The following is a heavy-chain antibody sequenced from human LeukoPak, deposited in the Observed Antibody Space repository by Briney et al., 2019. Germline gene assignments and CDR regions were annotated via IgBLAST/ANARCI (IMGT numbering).Heavy chain of an antibody. CDR1: GGSIRSYY. D-gene: IGHD5-18*01. Sequence: PSETLSLTCTVSGGSIRSYYWSWIRQPPGKGLEWIGHIIISGNTDYNPAFESQVTISLDTSKNQFSLKLNSVTAADTAVYYCARGGYNYGYIYWGQGSLVTVSS. CDR2: IIISGNT. J-gene: IGHJ4*02. V-gene: IGHV4-4*08. CDR3: ARGGYNYGYIY.